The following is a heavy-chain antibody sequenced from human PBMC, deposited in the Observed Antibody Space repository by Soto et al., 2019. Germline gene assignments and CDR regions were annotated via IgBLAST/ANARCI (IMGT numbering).Heavy chain of an antibody. Sequence: SVKLSCKASGGTFSSYRRSWVRQAPGQGLEWMGRIIPILGIANYAQKFQGRVTITADKSTSTAYMELSSLRSEDTAVYYCASGGTGSCLFCFQHWGQGTLGTVSS. CDR3: ASGGTGSCLFCFQH. CDR1: GGTFSSYR. CDR2: IIPILGIA. V-gene: IGHV1-69*02. J-gene: IGHJ1*01. D-gene: IGHD2-15*01.